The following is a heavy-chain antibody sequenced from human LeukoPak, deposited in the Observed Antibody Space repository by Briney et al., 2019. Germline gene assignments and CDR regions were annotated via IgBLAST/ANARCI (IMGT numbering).Heavy chain of an antibody. CDR2: ISGSGGST. V-gene: IGHV3-23*01. CDR3: ARGVFYGSTQFDY. CDR1: GFTFSSYG. D-gene: IGHD3-10*01. Sequence: GGSLRLSCAASGFTFSSYGMSWVRQAPGKGLEWVSAISGSGGSTYYADSVKGRFTISRDNAKNSLYLQMNSLRAEDTAVYYCARGVFYGSTQFDYWGQGTLVTVSS. J-gene: IGHJ4*02.